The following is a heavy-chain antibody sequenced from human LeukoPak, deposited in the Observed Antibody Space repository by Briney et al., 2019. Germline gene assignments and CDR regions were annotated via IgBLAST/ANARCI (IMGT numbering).Heavy chain of an antibody. Sequence: PSETLSLTCTVSGGSISSYYWSWIRQPAGKGLEWIGRIYTSGSTNYNPSLKSRVTMSVDTSKNQLSLKLSSVTAADTAVYYCAREHSGYSSSWYVGYWGQGTLVTVSS. CDR2: IYTSGST. CDR1: GGSISSYY. V-gene: IGHV4-4*07. CDR3: AREHSGYSSSWYVGY. J-gene: IGHJ4*02. D-gene: IGHD6-13*01.